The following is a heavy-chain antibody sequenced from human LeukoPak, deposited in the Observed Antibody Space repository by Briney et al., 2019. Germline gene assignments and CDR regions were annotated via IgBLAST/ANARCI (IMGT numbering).Heavy chain of an antibody. J-gene: IGHJ5*02. V-gene: IGHV4-59*01. CDR1: GGSISSYY. CDR3: ARLIGVAAATTNWFDP. CDR2: IYYSGST. Sequence: SETLSLTCTVSGGSISSYYWSWIRQPPGKGLEWIGYIYYSGSTNYNPSLKSRVTISVDTSKNQFSLKLSSVTAADTAVYYCARLIGVAAATTNWFDPWGQGTLVTVSP. D-gene: IGHD6-13*01.